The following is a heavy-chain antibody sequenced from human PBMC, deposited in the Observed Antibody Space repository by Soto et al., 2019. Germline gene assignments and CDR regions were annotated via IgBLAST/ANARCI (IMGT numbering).Heavy chain of an antibody. CDR3: VRETSYHFDN. V-gene: IGHV3-11*05. D-gene: IGHD2-2*01. J-gene: IGHJ4*02. CDR1: GFTFSGYY. CDR2: ISSSGDRT. Sequence: QVQLVESGGGLVKPGGSLRLSCAASGFTFSGYYMSWIRQAPGKGLECISYISSSGDRTKYAGSVKGRFTISRDNAKKSLYMQMNSLRAEDTAVYYCVRETSYHFDNWGQGTLVTVSS.